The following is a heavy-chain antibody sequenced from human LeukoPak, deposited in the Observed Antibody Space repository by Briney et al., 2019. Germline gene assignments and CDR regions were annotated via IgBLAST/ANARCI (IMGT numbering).Heavy chain of an antibody. CDR1: GGSISSHY. CDR2: IYYSGST. V-gene: IGHV4-59*11. D-gene: IGHD2-8*01. CDR3: ARAEGYCHSWSWFDP. Sequence: SETLSLTCTVSGGSISSHYWSWIRQPPGKGLEWIGYIYYSGSTNYNPSLKSRVTISVDTSKNQFSLKLSSVTAADTAVYYCARAEGYCHSWSWFDPWCQGTLVTVSS. J-gene: IGHJ5*02.